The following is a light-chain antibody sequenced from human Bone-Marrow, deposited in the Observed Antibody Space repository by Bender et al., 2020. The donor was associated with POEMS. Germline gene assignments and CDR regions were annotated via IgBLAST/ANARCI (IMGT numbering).Light chain of an antibody. CDR3: AAWDAGLGGGV. CDR2: SDN. Sequence: QSVLTQPPSASGTPGQRVTISCSGSNSNIGTNAVNWYQQFPGTAPKPLIYSDNQRPSGFPDRFYAFKSGTSASLAISGLQSEDEADYYCAAWDAGLGGGVFGGGTKLTVL. CDR1: NSNIGTNA. V-gene: IGLV1-44*01. J-gene: IGLJ3*02.